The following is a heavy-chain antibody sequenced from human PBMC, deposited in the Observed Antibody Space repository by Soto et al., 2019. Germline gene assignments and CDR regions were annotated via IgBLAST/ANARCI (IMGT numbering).Heavy chain of an antibody. D-gene: IGHD6-13*01. Sequence: QITLKESGPTLVKPTQTLTLTCTFSGFSLSTSGVGVGWIRQPPGKALEWLALIYWDDDKRYSPSLKSRLTITQDTSKNQVVLTMTNMDPVDTATYYCAHTSSWYSGIYYYYGMDVWGQGTTVTVSS. CDR1: GFSLSTSGVG. CDR3: AHTSSWYSGIYYYYGMDV. CDR2: IYWDDDK. J-gene: IGHJ6*02. V-gene: IGHV2-5*02.